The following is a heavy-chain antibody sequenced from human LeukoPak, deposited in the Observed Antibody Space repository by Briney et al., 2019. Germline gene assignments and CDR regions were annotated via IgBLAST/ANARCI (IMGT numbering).Heavy chain of an antibody. CDR1: GGSMSPYH. V-gene: IGHV4-59*08. CDR3: ARAVSGRFDY. Sequence: PSETLSLTCTVSGGSMSPYHWGWIRQPPGKGLEWTGYIYYSGSTNYNPSLNSRVTISVDTSKNQFSLRLSSVTAADTAIYYCARAVSGRFDYWGQGTLVTVSP. D-gene: IGHD6-19*01. J-gene: IGHJ4*02. CDR2: IYYSGST.